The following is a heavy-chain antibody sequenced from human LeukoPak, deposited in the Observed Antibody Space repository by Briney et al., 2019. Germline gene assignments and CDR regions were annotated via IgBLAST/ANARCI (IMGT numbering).Heavy chain of an antibody. Sequence: GGSLRLSCAASGFTVITNDMTWVRQAPGKGLEWVSVLYCGGNTKYADSVQSRLTISRDNSKNTLYLELNSVSPDDTAVYYCARGVEPLASNTLAYWGQGTLVTVSS. CDR1: GFTVITND. D-gene: IGHD1-14*01. CDR2: LYCGGNT. J-gene: IGHJ4*02. V-gene: IGHV3-53*01. CDR3: ARGVEPLASNTLAY.